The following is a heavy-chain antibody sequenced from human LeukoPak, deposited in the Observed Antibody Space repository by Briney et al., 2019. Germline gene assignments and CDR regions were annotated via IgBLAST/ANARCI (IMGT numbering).Heavy chain of an antibody. D-gene: IGHD1-26*01. Sequence: SQTLSLTCAISGDSVSSNSAAWYWIRQSPSRGLEWLGRTYYRSKWYNDYAVSVKSRITFISDTSKNQFSLQLNSVTPEDTAVYYCARRYTGSYFDYWGQGTLVTVSS. CDR2: TYYRSKWYN. CDR1: GDSVSSNSAA. CDR3: ARRYTGSYFDY. J-gene: IGHJ4*02. V-gene: IGHV6-1*01.